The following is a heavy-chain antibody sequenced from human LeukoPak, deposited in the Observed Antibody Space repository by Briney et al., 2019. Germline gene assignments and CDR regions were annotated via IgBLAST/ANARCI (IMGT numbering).Heavy chain of an antibody. Sequence: ASVKVSCKASGYTFTSYGISWVRQAPGQGLEWMGWISAYNGNTNYAQKLQGRVNMTPDTSTSTAYMELRSLRSDDTAVYYCALDMVVVVAATRQRDYYFDYWGQGTLVTVSS. CDR2: ISAYNGNT. CDR1: GYTFTSYG. V-gene: IGHV1-18*01. J-gene: IGHJ4*02. CDR3: ALDMVVVVAATRQRDYYFDY. D-gene: IGHD2-15*01.